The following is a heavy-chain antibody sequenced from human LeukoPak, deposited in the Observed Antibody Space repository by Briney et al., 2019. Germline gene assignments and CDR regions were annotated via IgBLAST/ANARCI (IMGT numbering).Heavy chain of an antibody. J-gene: IGHJ3*02. Sequence: GASVKVSCKASGYTFTGYYMHWVRQAPGQGLEWMGWINPNSGGTNYAQKFQGWVTMTRDTSISTAYMELSRLRSDDTAVYYCARGKQQLDASRAFDIWGQGTMVTVSS. V-gene: IGHV1-2*04. CDR2: INPNSGGT. CDR3: ARGKQQLDASRAFDI. CDR1: GYTFTGYY. D-gene: IGHD6-13*01.